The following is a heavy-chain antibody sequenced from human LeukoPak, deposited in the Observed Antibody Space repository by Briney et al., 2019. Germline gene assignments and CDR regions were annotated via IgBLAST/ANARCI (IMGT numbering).Heavy chain of an antibody. Sequence: ASVKVSCKASGYTFTGYYMHWVRQAPGQGLEWMGWINPNSGGTNYAQKFQGRVTMTRDTSISTAYMELSRLGSDDTAVYYYAREKERIDSSGYPHDYWGQGTLVTVSS. V-gene: IGHV1-2*02. J-gene: IGHJ4*02. CDR3: AREKERIDSSGYPHDY. CDR2: INPNSGGT. D-gene: IGHD3-22*01. CDR1: GYTFTGYY.